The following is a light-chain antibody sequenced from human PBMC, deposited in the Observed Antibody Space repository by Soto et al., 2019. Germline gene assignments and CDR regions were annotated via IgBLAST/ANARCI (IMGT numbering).Light chain of an antibody. J-gene: IGKJ1*01. V-gene: IGKV1-5*03. CDR3: QQYNSYSWT. CDR2: KAS. Sequence: DIQMTQSPSTLSASVGDRVTITCRASQSISSWLAWYQQKPGKAPKLLIYKASSLESGVPSRFSGSGTGTEFTLTISSLQPDAFATYYCQQYNSYSWTFGQWNKVEIK. CDR1: QSISSW.